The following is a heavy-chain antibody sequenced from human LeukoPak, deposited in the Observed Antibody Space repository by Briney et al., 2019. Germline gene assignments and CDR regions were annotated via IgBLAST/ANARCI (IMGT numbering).Heavy chain of an antibody. V-gene: IGHV4-39*01. CDR1: GGSSSSSSED. D-gene: IGHD1-26*01. CDR2: IYYSGST. CDR3: ARRVGPNYYYYYMDV. Sequence: KTSETLSLTCTDSGGSSSSSSEDWGWIRQPPGKGRKWIGSIYYSGSTYYNPSLKSRVTISVDTSKNQFSLKLSSVTAADTAVYYCARRVGPNYYYYYMDVWGKGTTVTVSS. J-gene: IGHJ6*03.